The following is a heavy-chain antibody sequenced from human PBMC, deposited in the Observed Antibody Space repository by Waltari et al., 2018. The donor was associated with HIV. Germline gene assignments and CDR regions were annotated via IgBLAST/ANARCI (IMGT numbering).Heavy chain of an antibody. V-gene: IGHV3-73*01. CDR3: TRLPTSYYVSGTYPFDY. CDR1: GFTFSGST. Sequence: EVQRVESGGGLFQPGGSLKLSWAASGFTFSGSTMHWVRQASGKGLEWVGHIKNKANTYATAYAASVKGRFTISRDDSKNTAYLQMNSLEIEDTAVYYCTRLPTSYYVSGTYPFDYWGQGTLVTVS. D-gene: IGHD3-10*01. CDR2: IKNKANTYAT. J-gene: IGHJ4*02.